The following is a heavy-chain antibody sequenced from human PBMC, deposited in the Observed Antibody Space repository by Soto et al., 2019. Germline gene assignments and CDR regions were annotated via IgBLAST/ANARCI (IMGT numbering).Heavy chain of an antibody. V-gene: IGHV3-33*01. CDR2: IWYDGSNK. CDR1: GFTFSRYG. D-gene: IGHD4-17*01. Sequence: GGSLRLSCAASGFTFSRYGMHWVRQAPGKGLEWVAVIWYDGSNKEYADSVKDRFTISRDNAKNTVYLQMNSLRAEDTAVYYCARGAPFSTVTVRYIDDWGQGTLVTVSS. CDR3: ARGAPFSTVTVRYIDD. J-gene: IGHJ4*02.